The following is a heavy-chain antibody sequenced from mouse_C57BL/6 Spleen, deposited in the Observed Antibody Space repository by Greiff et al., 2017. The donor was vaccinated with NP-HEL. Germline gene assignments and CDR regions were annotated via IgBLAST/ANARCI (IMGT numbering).Heavy chain of an antibody. CDR3: ARRAYGNFHFDY. Sequence: QVQLQQPGAELVKPGASVKMSCKASGYTFTSYWITWVKQRPGQGLEWIGDIYPGSGSTNYNEKFKSKATLTVDTSSSTAYMQLSSLTSEDSAVYYCARRAYGNFHFDYWGQGTTLTVSS. V-gene: IGHV1-55*01. CDR1: GYTFTSYW. D-gene: IGHD2-1*01. CDR2: IYPGSGST. J-gene: IGHJ2*01.